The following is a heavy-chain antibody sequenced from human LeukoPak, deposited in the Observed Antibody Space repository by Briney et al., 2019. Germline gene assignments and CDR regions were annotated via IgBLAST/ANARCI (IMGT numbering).Heavy chain of an antibody. CDR1: GFTFDDYA. V-gene: IGHV3-9*03. Sequence: PGGSLRLSCAASGFTFDDYAMHWVRQAPGKGLAWVSGISWNSGSIGYADSLKGRFTISRDNDKHSLYLQVNSLRAEDMGLYYCAKGDNWNDAFDYWGQGTLVTVS. J-gene: IGHJ4*02. CDR2: ISWNSGSI. D-gene: IGHD1-1*01. CDR3: AKGDNWNDAFDY.